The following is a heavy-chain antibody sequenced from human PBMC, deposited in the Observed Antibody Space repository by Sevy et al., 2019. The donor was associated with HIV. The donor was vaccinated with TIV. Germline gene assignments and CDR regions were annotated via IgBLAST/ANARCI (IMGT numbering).Heavy chain of an antibody. CDR1: GFTFSNYA. J-gene: IGHJ3*02. CDR3: AGALYDSSGSFDALDI. V-gene: IGHV3-23*01. CDR2: IFRGGDGT. D-gene: IGHD3-22*01. Sequence: GGCLRLSCVASGFTFSNYAMNWVRQAPGKGLEWFSTIFRGGDGTYYADSVKGRFTISRDNSKDKVYLQLSSLRADDTAVYSSAGALYDSSGSFDALDIWGQGTMVTVSS.